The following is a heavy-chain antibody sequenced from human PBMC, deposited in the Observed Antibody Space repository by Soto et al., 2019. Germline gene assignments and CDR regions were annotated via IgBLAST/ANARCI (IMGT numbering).Heavy chain of an antibody. CDR3: ARSRYSGSYFFDY. D-gene: IGHD1-26*01. Sequence: SETLSLTCTVSGGSISSYYWSWIRDPPGKGLEWIGYIYYSGSTNYNPSLKSRVTISVDTSKNQFSLKLSSVTAADTAVYYCARSRYSGSYFFDYWGQGILVTVSS. CDR2: IYYSGST. CDR1: GGSISSYY. J-gene: IGHJ4*02. V-gene: IGHV4-59*08.